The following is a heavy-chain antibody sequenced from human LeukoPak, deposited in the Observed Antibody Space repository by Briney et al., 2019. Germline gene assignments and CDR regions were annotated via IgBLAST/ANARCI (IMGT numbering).Heavy chain of an antibody. CDR2: INPNSGGT. Sequence: ASVKVSCKASGYTFTGYYMHWVRQAPGQGLEWMGWINPNSGGTNYAQKFQGRVTMTRDTSISTAYIELSRLRSDDTAVYYCASRGYSYGPYDAFDIWGQGTMVTVSS. D-gene: IGHD5-18*01. V-gene: IGHV1-2*02. CDR3: ASRGYSYGPYDAFDI. J-gene: IGHJ3*02. CDR1: GYTFTGYY.